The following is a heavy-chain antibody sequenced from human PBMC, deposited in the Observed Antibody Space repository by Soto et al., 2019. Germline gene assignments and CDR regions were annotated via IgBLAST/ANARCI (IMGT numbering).Heavy chain of an antibody. CDR2: IIPIIGII. V-gene: IGHV1-69*04. CDR1: GGTFGTYT. J-gene: IGHJ5*02. Sequence: ASVEVSCKASGGTFGTYTSTWVRQAPGQGLEWMGRIIPIIGIINYAQKFQGRVTISADKFTGTAYMELTRLRSDDTAVYYCAGDPDSHYNDSHASSYPWGQGTLVTVSS. CDR3: AGDPDSHYNDSHASSYP. D-gene: IGHD3-22*01.